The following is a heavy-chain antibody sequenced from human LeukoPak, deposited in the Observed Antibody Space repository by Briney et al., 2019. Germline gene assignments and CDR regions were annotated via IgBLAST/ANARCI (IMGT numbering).Heavy chain of an antibody. CDR1: VYTFTSYG. Sequence: ASVKVSCKASVYTFTSYGISWVRQAPGQGLEWMGGIIPIFGTANYAQKFQGRVTITADESTSTAYMELSSLRSEDTAVYYCARDYYGSGSYFTPFDYWGQGTLVTVCS. J-gene: IGHJ4*02. CDR3: ARDYYGSGSYFTPFDY. D-gene: IGHD3-10*01. V-gene: IGHV1-69*13. CDR2: IIPIFGTA.